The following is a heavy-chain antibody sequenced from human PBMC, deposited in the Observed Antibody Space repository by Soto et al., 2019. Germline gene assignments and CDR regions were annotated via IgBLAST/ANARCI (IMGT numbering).Heavy chain of an antibody. J-gene: IGHJ4*02. CDR3: ARVRYYDSSFPFDY. V-gene: IGHV4-38-2*01. CDR1: GYSISSGYY. D-gene: IGHD3-22*01. CDR2: IYHSGST. Sequence: SETLSLACAVSGYSISSGYYWGWIRQPPGKGLEWIGSIYHSGSTYYNPSLKSRVTISVDTSKNQFSLKLSSVTAADTAVYYCARVRYYDSSFPFDYWGQGTLVTVS.